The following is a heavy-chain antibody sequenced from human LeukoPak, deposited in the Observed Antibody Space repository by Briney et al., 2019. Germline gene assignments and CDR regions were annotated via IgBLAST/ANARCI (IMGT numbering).Heavy chain of an antibody. Sequence: GASVKVSCKASGYTFTSYDINWVRQATGQGLEWMGWMNPNSGNTGYAQKFQGRVTMTRNTSISTAYMELSSLRSEDTAVYYCASQGGQTGYGRNSASFDYWGQGTLVTVSS. CDR3: ASQGGQTGYGRNSASFDY. V-gene: IGHV1-8*01. D-gene: IGHD6-13*01. CDR2: MNPNSGNT. J-gene: IGHJ4*02. CDR1: GYTFTSYD.